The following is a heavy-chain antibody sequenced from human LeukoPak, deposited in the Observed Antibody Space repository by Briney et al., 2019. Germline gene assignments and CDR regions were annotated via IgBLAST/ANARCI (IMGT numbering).Heavy chain of an antibody. D-gene: IGHD2/OR15-2a*01. J-gene: IGHJ6*02. Sequence: ASVTVSCKASGYTFTSYYMHWVRQAPGQGLEWMGIINPSGGSTRYAQKFQGRVAMTSDTPTSTVYMELSSLRSEDTAVYYCARDRLLRLQYGMDVWGQGTTVTVSS. V-gene: IGHV1-46*01. CDR3: ARDRLLRLQYGMDV. CDR1: GYTFTSYY. CDR2: INPSGGST.